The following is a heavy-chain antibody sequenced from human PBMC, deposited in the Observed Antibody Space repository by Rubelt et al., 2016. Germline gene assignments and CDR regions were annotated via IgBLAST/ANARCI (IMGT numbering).Heavy chain of an antibody. Sequence: QVQLQESGPGLVKPSETLSLTCTVSGGSISSYYWSWIRQPPGKGLEWIGYIYYSGSTNYNPSLKSRVTISVDTSQNQLSLKLSSVTAADTAVYYCAVSSGITMVRGVTNYFDYWGQGTLVTVSS. CDR3: AVSSGITMVRGVTNYFDY. CDR2: IYYSGST. D-gene: IGHD3-10*01. CDR1: GGSISSYY. J-gene: IGHJ4*02. V-gene: IGHV4-59*01.